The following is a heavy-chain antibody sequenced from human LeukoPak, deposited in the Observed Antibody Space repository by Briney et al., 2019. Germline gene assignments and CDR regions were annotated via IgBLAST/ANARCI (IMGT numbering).Heavy chain of an antibody. Sequence: GGSLRLSCAASGFTFSSYGMHWVRQAPGKGLEWVAAIWYDGSNKYYADSVKGRFTISRDNSKNTLYLQMNSLRAEDTAVYYCARDSSGWYGEGYYYGMDVWGKGTTVTVSS. CDR3: ARDSSGWYGEGYYYGMDV. D-gene: IGHD6-19*01. CDR2: IWYDGSNK. V-gene: IGHV3-33*01. J-gene: IGHJ6*04. CDR1: GFTFSSYG.